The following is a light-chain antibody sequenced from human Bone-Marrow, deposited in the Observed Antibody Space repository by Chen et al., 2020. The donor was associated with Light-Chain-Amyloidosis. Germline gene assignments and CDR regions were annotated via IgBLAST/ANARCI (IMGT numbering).Light chain of an antibody. J-gene: IGLJ2*01. CDR1: SSDVGGYNY. CDR2: EVS. Sequence: QSALTQPASVSGSPGQPITISCTGTSSDVGGYNYVSWYQQHPGKAPKLMIYEVSNRPSGVSNRFSGSKSGKTASLTISGIKAADEADYYCSSYTSSSTLDVVFGGGTKLTVL. CDR3: SSYTSSSTLDVV. V-gene: IGLV2-14*01.